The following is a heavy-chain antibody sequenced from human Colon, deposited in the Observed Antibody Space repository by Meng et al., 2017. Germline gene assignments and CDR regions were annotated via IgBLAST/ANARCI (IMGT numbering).Heavy chain of an antibody. CDR2: IKQDGSEK. Sequence: GESLKISCAASGFTFSSYWMSWVRQAPGKGLEWVANIKQDGSEKYYVDSVKGRFTISRDNAKNSLYLQMNSLRAEDTAVYYCARAGLLWFGELLWWGGYYYGMDVWGQGTMVTVSS. CDR1: GFTFSSYW. D-gene: IGHD3-10*01. J-gene: IGHJ6*02. V-gene: IGHV3-7*01. CDR3: ARAGLLWFGELLWWGGYYYGMDV.